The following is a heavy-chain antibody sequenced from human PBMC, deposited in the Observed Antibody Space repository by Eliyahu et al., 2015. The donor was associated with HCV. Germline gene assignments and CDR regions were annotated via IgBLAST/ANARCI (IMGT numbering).Heavy chain of an antibody. CDR3: ASGGGGIAVAGTGGWFDP. D-gene: IGHD6-19*01. CDR1: GGSITTYX. Sequence: QVQLQESGPGLVKPSETLSLTCTVSGGSITTYXWSWIRQPPGKGLEWIGYIHYSGSTNYNPSLKSRVTISVDTSKNQFSLKLTSVTAADTAVYYCASGGGGIAVAGTGGWFDPWGRGTLVTVSS. V-gene: IGHV4-59*01. CDR2: IHYSGST. J-gene: IGHJ5*02.